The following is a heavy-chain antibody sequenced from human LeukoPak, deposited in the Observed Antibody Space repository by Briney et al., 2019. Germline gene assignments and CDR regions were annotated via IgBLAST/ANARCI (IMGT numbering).Heavy chain of an antibody. J-gene: IGHJ4*02. CDR3: ARGNCSSTSCYQEFDY. CDR1: GGSISSGDYY. D-gene: IGHD2-2*01. V-gene: IGHV4-30-4*08. CDR2: IYYSGST. Sequence: PSQTLSLTCTVSGGSISSGDYYWSWIRQPPGKGLEWIGYIYYSGSTYYNPSLESRVTISVDTSKNQFSLKLSSVTAADTAVYYCARGNCSSTSCYQEFDYWGQGTLVTVSS.